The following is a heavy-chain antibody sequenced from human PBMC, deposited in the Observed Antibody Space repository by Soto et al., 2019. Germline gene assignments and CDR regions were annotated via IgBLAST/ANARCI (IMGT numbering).Heavy chain of an antibody. CDR3: ARSHSSGWYPY. D-gene: IGHD6-19*01. CDR2: IYYSGST. J-gene: IGHJ4*02. Sequence: PSETLSLTCTVSGGSISSGGYYWSWIRQHPGKGLEWIGYIYYSGSTYYNPSLKSRVTISVDTSKNQFSLKLSSVTAADTAVYYCARSHSSGWYPYWGQGTLVTVSS. CDR1: GGSISSGGYY. V-gene: IGHV4-31*03.